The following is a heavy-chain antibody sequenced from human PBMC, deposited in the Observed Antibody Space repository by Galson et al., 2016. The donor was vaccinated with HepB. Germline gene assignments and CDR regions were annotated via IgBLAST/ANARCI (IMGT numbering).Heavy chain of an antibody. V-gene: IGHV4-4*02. CDR3: AREGWSDTHGYDY. CDR1: GDSFSSPNW. Sequence: SETLSLTCAVSGDSFSSPNWWTWVRQPPGKGLEWIGEISHSWTTNYNPSLKNRVTISLDQSRNQFSLKPTSVTVADTAVYYCAREGWSDTHGYDYWGQGTLVTVSS. D-gene: IGHD5-18*01. CDR2: ISHSWTT. J-gene: IGHJ4*02.